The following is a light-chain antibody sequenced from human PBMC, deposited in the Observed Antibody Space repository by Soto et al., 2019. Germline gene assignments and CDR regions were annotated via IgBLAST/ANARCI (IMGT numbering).Light chain of an antibody. CDR1: QGVSNW. Sequence: GDTVTITCRASQGVSNWVAWYRQKPGQAPELLIYDASTLQSGVPSRFSGTGYGTDFTLTISNLHPADSAAYACQQYDSDTYTFGQGTKLEVK. CDR2: DAS. J-gene: IGKJ2*01. V-gene: IGKV1-5*01. CDR3: QQYDSDTYT.